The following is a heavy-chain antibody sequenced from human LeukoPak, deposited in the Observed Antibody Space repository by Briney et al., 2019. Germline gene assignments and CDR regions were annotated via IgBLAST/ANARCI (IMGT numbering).Heavy chain of an antibody. D-gene: IGHD2-2*01. CDR2: IKQDGSEK. CDR1: GFTFSDFG. V-gene: IGHV3-7*01. Sequence: GGSLRLSCEASGFTFSDFGLHWVRQAPGKGLEWVANIKQDGSEKYYVDSVKGRFTISRDNAKNSLYLQMNSLRAEDTAVYYCAREAFRVVVPAAEIDYWGQGTLVTVSS. CDR3: AREAFRVVVPAAEIDY. J-gene: IGHJ4*02.